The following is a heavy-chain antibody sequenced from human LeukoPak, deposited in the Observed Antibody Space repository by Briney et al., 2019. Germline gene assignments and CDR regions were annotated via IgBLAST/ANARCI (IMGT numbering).Heavy chain of an antibody. D-gene: IGHD3-3*01. V-gene: IGHV4-59*12. Sequence: SETLSLTCTVSGGSISSYYWSWIRQPPGKGLEWIGYIYYSGSTNYNPSLKSRVTISVDTSKNQFSLKLSSVTAADTAVYYCARRNYDFWSGLARSFDYWGQGTLVTVSS. CDR3: ARRNYDFWSGLARSFDY. J-gene: IGHJ4*02. CDR2: IYYSGST. CDR1: GGSISSYY.